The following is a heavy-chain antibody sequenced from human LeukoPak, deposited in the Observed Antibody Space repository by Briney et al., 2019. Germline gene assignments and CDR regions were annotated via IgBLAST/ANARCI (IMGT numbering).Heavy chain of an antibody. V-gene: IGHV4-59*01. CDR1: GGSISNFY. CDR3: ARLARLALLRGVTGYHSLDV. J-gene: IGHJ6*04. Sequence: SETLSLTCTVSGGSISNFYWSWIRQPPGGGLEWIGYIYYSGTTNYNPSLKSRVTMSVDASKNQFSLWLTSVTAADTAVYYCARLARLALLRGVTGYHSLDVWGKGTKVTVSS. D-gene: IGHD3-10*01. CDR2: IYYSGTT.